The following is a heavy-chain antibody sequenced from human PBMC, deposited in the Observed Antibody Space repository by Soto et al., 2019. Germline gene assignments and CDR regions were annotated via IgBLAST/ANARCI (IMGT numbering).Heavy chain of an antibody. CDR3: ARDGIAARPTPDY. CDR1: GYTFTSYG. V-gene: IGHV1-18*01. Sequence: QVQLVQSGAEVKKPGASVTVSCKASGYTFTSYGINWVRQAPGQGLEWMGWISGYNGNTKYAQKFQGRVTMTTDTSTRTAYMELRSLRSDDTAMFYCARDGIAARPTPDYWGQGTLVTVSS. CDR2: ISGYNGNT. J-gene: IGHJ4*02. D-gene: IGHD6-6*01.